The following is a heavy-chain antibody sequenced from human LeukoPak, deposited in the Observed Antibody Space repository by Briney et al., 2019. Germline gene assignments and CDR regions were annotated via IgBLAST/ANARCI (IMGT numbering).Heavy chain of an antibody. CDR1: GYTFTSYD. CDR2: MNPNSGNT. J-gene: IGHJ3*02. V-gene: IGHV1-8*03. D-gene: IGHD1-26*01. Sequence: GASVKVSCKASGYTFTSYDINWVRQATGQGLEWMGWMNPNSGNTGYAQKFQGRVTITRNTSISTAYMELSSLRSDDTAVYYCARGQWGADPAFDIWGQGTMVTVSS. CDR3: ARGQWGADPAFDI.